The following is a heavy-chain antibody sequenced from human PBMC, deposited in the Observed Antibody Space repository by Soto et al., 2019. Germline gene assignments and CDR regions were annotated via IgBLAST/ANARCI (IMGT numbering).Heavy chain of an antibody. V-gene: IGHV3-33*01. D-gene: IGHD3-3*02. CDR1: GFSFRSDG. CDR2: LWAGGNIR. CDR3: ARNAQHLANYGMDV. J-gene: IGHJ6*02. Sequence: QVQLVESGGYVVQPGRSLRLSCAASGFSFRSDGMHWVRQAPGKGLEWVAHLWAGGNIRYYAYSVKGRFTISSDHSKYTLYLQMDSLGAEDTAVYYCARNAQHLANYGMDVWGQGTTVTVSS.